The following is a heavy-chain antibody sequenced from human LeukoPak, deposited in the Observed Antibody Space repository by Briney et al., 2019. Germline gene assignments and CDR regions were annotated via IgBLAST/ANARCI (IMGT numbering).Heavy chain of an antibody. CDR3: AKDWVLKLLPDAFDI. CDR1: GFTFSSYA. D-gene: IGHD2-15*01. J-gene: IGHJ3*02. CDR2: ISGSGGST. V-gene: IGHV3-23*01. Sequence: GGSLRLSCAASGFTFSSYAMSWVRQAPGRGLEWVSAISGSGGSTYYANSVKGRFTISRDNSKNTLYLQMDSLRAEDTAVYYCAKDWVLKLLPDAFDIWGQGTMVTVSS.